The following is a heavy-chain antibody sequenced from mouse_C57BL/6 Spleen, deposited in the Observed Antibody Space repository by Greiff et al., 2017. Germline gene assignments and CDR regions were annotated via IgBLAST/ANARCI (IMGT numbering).Heavy chain of an antibody. CDR2: IYPSDSET. D-gene: IGHD1-1*01. V-gene: IGHV1-61*01. CDR1: GYTFTSYW. CDR3: AIYYYDSSYGFAY. J-gene: IGHJ3*01. Sequence: QVQLQQPGAELVRPGSSVKLSCKASGYTFTSYWMDWVKQRPGQGLEWIGNIYPSDSETHYNQKFKDKATVTVDKSSSTAYMQLSSLTSEDSAVYCCAIYYYDSSYGFAYWGPGTLVTVSA.